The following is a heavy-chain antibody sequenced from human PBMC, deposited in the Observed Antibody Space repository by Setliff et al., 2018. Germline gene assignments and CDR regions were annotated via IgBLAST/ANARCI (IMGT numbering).Heavy chain of an antibody. CDR3: ARGGTFRYFDF. CDR2: VYYSGTA. D-gene: IGHD5-12*01. Sequence: PSETLSLTCTVSDGSLSTYYWSWIRQPPGKGLEFIGYVYYSGTANYSPSLRSRLTISVDTSKNQLSLKLRSVTAADTAVYYCARGGTFRYFDFWGQGAPVTVSS. CDR1: DGSLSTYY. J-gene: IGHJ4*02. V-gene: IGHV4-59*01.